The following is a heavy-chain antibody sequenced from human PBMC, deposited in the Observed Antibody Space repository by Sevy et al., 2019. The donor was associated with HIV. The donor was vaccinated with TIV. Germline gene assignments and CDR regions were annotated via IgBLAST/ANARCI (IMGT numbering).Heavy chain of an antibody. Sequence: GGSLRLSCVASGFTLSNYGMHWVRQAPGKGPEWVATIWNDMTNKYYADSAKGRFTISRDNSKNTLYLQMNSLRAEDTAVYYCASLPNNFYDRGGYSGDDAFDIWGQGTMVTVS. J-gene: IGHJ3*02. D-gene: IGHD3-22*01. CDR1: GFTLSNYG. V-gene: IGHV3-33*01. CDR2: IWNDMTNK. CDR3: ASLPNNFYDRGGYSGDDAFDI.